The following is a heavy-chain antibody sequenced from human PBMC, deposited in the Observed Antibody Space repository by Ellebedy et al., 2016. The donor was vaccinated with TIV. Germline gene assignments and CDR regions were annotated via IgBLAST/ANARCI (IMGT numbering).Heavy chain of an antibody. Sequence: PGGSLRLSCAASGFTFSNYAMHWVRQAPGKGLEWVAVISYDGSNKYYADSVKGRFTISIDTSKNTLYLQMNSLRDEDTAVYYCARVWFGEFTNWFDPWGQGTLVTVSS. J-gene: IGHJ5*02. CDR2: ISYDGSNK. D-gene: IGHD3-10*01. CDR1: GFTFSNYA. CDR3: ARVWFGEFTNWFDP. V-gene: IGHV3-30*01.